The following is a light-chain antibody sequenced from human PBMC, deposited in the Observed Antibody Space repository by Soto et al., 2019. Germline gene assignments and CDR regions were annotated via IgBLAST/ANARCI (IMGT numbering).Light chain of an antibody. Sequence: VMAQTRATLSVSPGERATLSCTASQSVRSNLAWYQQKPGQAPRLLIYGASSMATGIPDRFSGSGSGTDFTLTISRLEPEDFAVYYCQQYGRSPPTFGQGTKVDIK. CDR2: GAS. V-gene: IGKV3-20*01. CDR3: QQYGRSPPT. CDR1: QSVRSN. J-gene: IGKJ1*01.